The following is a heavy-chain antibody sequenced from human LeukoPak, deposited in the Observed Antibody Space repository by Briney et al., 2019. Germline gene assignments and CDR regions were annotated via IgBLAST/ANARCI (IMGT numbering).Heavy chain of an antibody. CDR3: AKSEVINLDY. CDR2: ISGSGGST. CDR1: GFTFSSYA. Sequence: GGSLILSCAASGFTFSSYAMSWVRHPPGKGREWVSAISGSGGSTYYADSVKGRFTISRDNSKNTLYLQMNSLRAEDTAVYYCAKSEVINLDYWGQGTLVTVSS. J-gene: IGHJ4*02. V-gene: IGHV3-23*01. D-gene: IGHD3-22*01.